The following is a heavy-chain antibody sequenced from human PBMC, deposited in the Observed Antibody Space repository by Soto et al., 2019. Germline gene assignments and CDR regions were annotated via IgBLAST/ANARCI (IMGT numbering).Heavy chain of an antibody. D-gene: IGHD4-17*01. J-gene: IGHJ4*02. CDR3: ARAYGDYVFDY. Sequence: SETLSLTCTVSGGCISSYYWSWIRQPPGKGLEWIGYIYYSGSTNYNPSLKSRVTISVDTSKNQFSLKLSSVTAADTAVYYCARAYGDYVFDYWGQGTLVTVS. CDR1: GGCISSYY. V-gene: IGHV4-59*01. CDR2: IYYSGST.